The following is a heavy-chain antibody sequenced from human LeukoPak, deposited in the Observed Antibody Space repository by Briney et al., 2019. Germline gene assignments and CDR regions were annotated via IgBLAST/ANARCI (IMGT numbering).Heavy chain of an antibody. CDR1: GYTFTRYW. J-gene: IGHJ4*02. Sequence: GESLKISCKGSGYTFTRYWIAWVRQMPGKGLEWMGFIYPGDSETRYSPSFQGQVTISVDKSISTAYVQWSSLKASDTALYYCARGTGWYGHWGQGTLVTVSS. CDR3: ARGTGWYGH. CDR2: IYPGDSET. V-gene: IGHV5-51*01. D-gene: IGHD6-19*01.